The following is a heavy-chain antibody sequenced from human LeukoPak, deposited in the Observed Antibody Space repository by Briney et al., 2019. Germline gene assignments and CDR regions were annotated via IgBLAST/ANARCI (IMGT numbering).Heavy chain of an antibody. CDR3: AREHSYYDSSGYYYGSGYFDY. D-gene: IGHD3-22*01. V-gene: IGHV4-59*01. CDR2: IYYSGST. J-gene: IGHJ4*02. CDR1: GGSISSYY. Sequence: PSETLSLTCTVSGGSISSYYWSWIRQPPGKGLEWIGYIYYSGSTNYNPSLKSRVTISVDTSKNQFSLKLSSVTAADTAVYSCAREHSYYDSSGYYYGSGYFDYWGQGTLVTVSS.